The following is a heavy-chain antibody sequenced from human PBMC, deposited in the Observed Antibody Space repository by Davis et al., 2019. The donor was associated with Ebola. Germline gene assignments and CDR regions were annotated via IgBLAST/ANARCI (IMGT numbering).Heavy chain of an antibody. Sequence: AASVKVSCKASGYTFTGYYMHWVRQAPGQGLEWMGWINPNSGGTNYAQKFQGWVTMTRDTSISTAYMELSRLRSDDTAVYYCAGGWGFGVVTPFDYWGQGTLVTVSS. V-gene: IGHV1-2*04. D-gene: IGHD3-3*01. CDR2: INPNSGGT. CDR3: AGGWGFGVVTPFDY. J-gene: IGHJ4*02. CDR1: GYTFTGYY.